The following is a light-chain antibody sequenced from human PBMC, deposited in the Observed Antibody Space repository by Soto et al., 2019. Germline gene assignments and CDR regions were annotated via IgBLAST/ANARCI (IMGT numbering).Light chain of an antibody. J-gene: IGKJ2*01. CDR1: QSLLYSNGYNY. Sequence: VMTQSPLSLPVTPGEPASISCRSSQSLLYSNGYNYLDWYLQKPGQSPQLLIYLGSNRASGVPDRFSGSGSGTDFTLKISRVEAEDVGVYYCMQALQTPYTIGQGTKLEIK. CDR3: MQALQTPYT. V-gene: IGKV2-28*01. CDR2: LGS.